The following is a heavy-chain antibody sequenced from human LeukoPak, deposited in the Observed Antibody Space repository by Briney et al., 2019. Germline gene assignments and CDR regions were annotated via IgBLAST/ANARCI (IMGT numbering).Heavy chain of an antibody. V-gene: IGHV4-39*01. CDR3: ARNVSRGEPGGAFDI. D-gene: IGHD3-16*01. Sequence: SETLSLTCTVSGGAISGRRDYWGWIRQPPGKGLEWIASIYYSGSTHYNSSLKSRVTISVDTSRNQFSLELRTATAADSAMYYCARNVSRGEPGGAFDIWGQGTMVTVSS. J-gene: IGHJ3*02. CDR1: GGAISGRRDY. CDR2: IYYSGST.